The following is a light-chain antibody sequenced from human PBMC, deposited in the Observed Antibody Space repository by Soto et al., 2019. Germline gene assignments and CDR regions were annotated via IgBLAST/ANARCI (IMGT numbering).Light chain of an antibody. CDR3: NSYTSSSTLV. CDR1: SSDVGGYDY. J-gene: IGLJ3*02. V-gene: IGLV2-14*01. CDR2: EVS. Sequence: QSALTQPASVSGSPGQSITISCAGTSSDVGGYDYVSWYQQHPGKAPKLMIYEVSTRPSGVSNRFSGSKSGNTASLTISGLQAEDEADYYCNSYTSSSTLVFGGGTKLTVL.